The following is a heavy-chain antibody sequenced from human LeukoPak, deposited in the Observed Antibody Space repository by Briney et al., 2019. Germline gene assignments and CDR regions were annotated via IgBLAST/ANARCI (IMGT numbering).Heavy chain of an antibody. D-gene: IGHD3-10*01. CDR3: ARVGNYYGSGSYDHFDY. J-gene: IGHJ4*02. CDR2: ISYDGSNK. Sequence: GGSLRLSCAASEFTFSNYAMHWVRQAPGKGLEWVAVISYDGSNKYYADSVKGRFTISRDNAKNSLYLQMNSLRAEDTAVYYCARVGNYYGSGSYDHFDYWGQGTLVTVSS. V-gene: IGHV3-30-3*01. CDR1: EFTFSNYA.